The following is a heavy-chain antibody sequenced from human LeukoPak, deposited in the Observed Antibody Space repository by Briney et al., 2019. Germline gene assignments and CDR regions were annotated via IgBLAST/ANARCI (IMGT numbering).Heavy chain of an antibody. CDR3: AKDVRGNGYCFDY. D-gene: IGHD3-10*02. Sequence: GGSLRLSCAPSGFSFSSYAMGWVRQAPGKGLEWVSAISGDGGNTYCAGSVKGRFTISRDNSKNTLYLQMNSLRAEDTAVYYCAKDVRGNGYCFDYWGQGTLVTVSS. CDR2: ISGDGGNT. V-gene: IGHV3-23*01. J-gene: IGHJ4*02. CDR1: GFSFSSYA.